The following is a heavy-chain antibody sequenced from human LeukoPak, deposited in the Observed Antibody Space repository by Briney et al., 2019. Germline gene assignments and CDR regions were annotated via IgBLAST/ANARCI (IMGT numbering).Heavy chain of an antibody. D-gene: IGHD6-13*01. Sequence: PSETLSLTCTVSGGSISSYYWSWIRQPPGKGLEWIGCIYYSGSTNYNPSLKSRVTISVDTSKNQFSLKLSSVTAADTAVYYCARAWSSSWYGHYYYGMDVWGQGTTVTVSS. V-gene: IGHV4-59*01. J-gene: IGHJ6*02. CDR3: ARAWSSSWYGHYYYGMDV. CDR2: IYYSGST. CDR1: GGSISSYY.